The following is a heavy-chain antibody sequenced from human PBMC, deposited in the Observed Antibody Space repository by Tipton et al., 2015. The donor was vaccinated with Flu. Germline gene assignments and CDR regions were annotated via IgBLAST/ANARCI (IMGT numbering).Heavy chain of an antibody. D-gene: IGHD1-26*01. J-gene: IGHJ1*01. CDR2: IYYSGST. CDR1: GGSISSYY. CDR3: ARYGTYDVSRYFQR. Sequence: TLSLTCTVSGGSISSYYWSWIRQPPGKGLEWIGYIYYSGSTNCNPSLKGRVTISVDTSKNQFSLKLSSVTAADTGVYYCARYGTYDVSRYFQRWGQGTLVTVSS. V-gene: IGHV4-59*01.